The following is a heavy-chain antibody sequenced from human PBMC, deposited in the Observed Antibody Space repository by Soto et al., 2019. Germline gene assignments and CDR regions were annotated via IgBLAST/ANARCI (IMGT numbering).Heavy chain of an antibody. J-gene: IGHJ4*02. V-gene: IGHV3-30*03. CDR3: ARVESSGAAKYFIDY. CDR2: TSYDGGKN. CDR1: GFTFQNYS. Sequence: QVQLVESGGGVVQPGRSLRLSCAASGFTFQNYSMHWVRQAPGKGLEWVAVTSYDGGKNFYADSVKGQFTISRDNSKNTLYLQMNSLRAGDTAIYYCARVESSGAAKYFIDYWGQGTLVTVSS. D-gene: IGHD3-10*01.